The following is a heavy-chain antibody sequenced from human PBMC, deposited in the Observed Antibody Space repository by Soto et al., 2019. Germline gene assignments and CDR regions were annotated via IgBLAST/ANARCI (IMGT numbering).Heavy chain of an antibody. CDR1: GYTLTDDA. Sequence: ASVTGSCKGSGYTLTDDAVRWVRQAPGQRLEWMAWINAGNGNTKYSQKFQGRVTITRDTSASTAYMELSSLRSEDTAVYYCARDTALLDYWGQGTLVTVSS. CDR3: ARDTALLDY. J-gene: IGHJ4*02. D-gene: IGHD2-2*02. CDR2: INAGNGNT. V-gene: IGHV1-3*01.